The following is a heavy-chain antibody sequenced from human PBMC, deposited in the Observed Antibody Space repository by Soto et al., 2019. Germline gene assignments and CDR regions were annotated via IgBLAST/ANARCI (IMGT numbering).Heavy chain of an antibody. CDR3: TTQGPGSWTYFDY. Sequence: GGSLRLSCAASSFSFSNAWMNWVRQAPGKGLEWVGRIKSKTNGGTTDYAAPVKGRFTISGDDSKNTLYLQMNSLKTEDTAVYYCTTQGPGSWTYFDYWGQGTPVTVSS. V-gene: IGHV3-15*07. CDR2: IKSKTNGGTT. J-gene: IGHJ4*02. D-gene: IGHD3-3*01. CDR1: SFSFSNAW.